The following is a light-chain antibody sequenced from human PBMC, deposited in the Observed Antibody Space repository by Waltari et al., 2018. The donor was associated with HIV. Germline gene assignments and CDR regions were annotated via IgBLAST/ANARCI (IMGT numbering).Light chain of an antibody. CDR3: MQALQTPPLT. Sequence: DIVMTQSPLSLPVTPGEPASISCRSSQSLLHSNGSNSLDWYLQKPGQSPQLLIYLGSTRASGVPDRFSGSGSGTDCTLKISTVEAEDVGVYYCMQALQTPPLTFRGGTKVEIK. V-gene: IGKV2-28*01. CDR1: QSLLHSNGSNS. CDR2: LGS. J-gene: IGKJ4*01.